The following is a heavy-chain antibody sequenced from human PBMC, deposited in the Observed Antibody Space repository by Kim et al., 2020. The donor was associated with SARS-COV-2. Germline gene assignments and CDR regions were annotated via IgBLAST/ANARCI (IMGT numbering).Heavy chain of an antibody. CDR1: GGSISSHY. CDR3: AREDTNWRPLDY. Sequence: SETLSLTCTVSGGSISSHYWSWIRQPAGEGLEWIGLIYSSGTTNYSPSLKSRVTMSIDTSKNQISLNLSSVTAADTAVYYCAREDTNWRPLDYWGQGTLVTVSS. V-gene: IGHV4-4*07. CDR2: IYSSGTT. D-gene: IGHD1-1*01. J-gene: IGHJ4*02.